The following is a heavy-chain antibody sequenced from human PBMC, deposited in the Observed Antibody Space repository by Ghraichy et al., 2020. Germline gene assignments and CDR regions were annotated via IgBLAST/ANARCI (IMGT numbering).Heavy chain of an antibody. CDR2: IYYSGST. CDR3: ALDGLKSSGVVAADVFDR. Sequence: GSLSLTCTVSGGSLRNYYWSWIRQPPGKGLEWIGYIYYSGSTNYNPSLKSRVTLSVDTSKNQFSVRLTSVTVADAAVYYCALDGLKSSGVVAADVFDRWGQGTMVTVSS. J-gene: IGHJ3*01. V-gene: IGHV4-59*01. CDR1: GGSLRNYY. D-gene: IGHD2-15*01.